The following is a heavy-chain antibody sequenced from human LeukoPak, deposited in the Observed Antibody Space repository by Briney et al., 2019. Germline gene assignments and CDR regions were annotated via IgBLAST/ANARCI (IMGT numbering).Heavy chain of an antibody. CDR1: GFTFRTYW. CDR3: ARSYFGSGTFNGFDY. D-gene: IGHD3-10*01. J-gene: IGHJ4*02. Sequence: GSLRLSCAASGFTFRTYWMSWVRQPPGKGLEWIGEIYHSGTTNYNPSLKSRVTISLDKSRNQFSLNLNSVSAADTAVYYCARSYFGSGTFNGFDYWGQGTLVTVSS. CDR2: IYHSGTT. V-gene: IGHV4-4*02.